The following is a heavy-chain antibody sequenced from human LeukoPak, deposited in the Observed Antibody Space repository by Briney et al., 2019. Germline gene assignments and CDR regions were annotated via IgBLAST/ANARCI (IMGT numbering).Heavy chain of an antibody. Sequence: SETLSLTCTVSGGSISSSSYYWGWIRQPPGKGLEWIGYIYYSGSTNYNPSLKSRVTISVDTSKNQFSLRLSSVTAADTAVYYCARDVSQDSSWDYYYYMDVWGKGTTVTVSS. CDR1: GGSISSSSYY. V-gene: IGHV4-61*01. J-gene: IGHJ6*03. CDR3: ARDVSQDSSWDYYYYMDV. CDR2: IYYSGST. D-gene: IGHD6-13*01.